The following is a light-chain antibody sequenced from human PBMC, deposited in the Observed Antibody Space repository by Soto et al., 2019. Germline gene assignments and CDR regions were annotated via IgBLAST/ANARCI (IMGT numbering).Light chain of an antibody. J-gene: IGKJ4*01. CDR3: QQRSNWPLT. CDR2: DAS. V-gene: IGKV3-11*02. Sequence: EIVLTQSPATLSLSPGERVTLSCRASQSIGSYLAWYQQKPGQAPRLLIYDASNRATGIPARFSGSGSGRDLTLTINSLEPEDFAVYYCQQRSNWPLTFGGGTKVDIK. CDR1: QSIGSY.